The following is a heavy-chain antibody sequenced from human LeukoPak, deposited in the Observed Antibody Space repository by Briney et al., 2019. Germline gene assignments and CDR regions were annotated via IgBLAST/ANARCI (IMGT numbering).Heavy chain of an antibody. Sequence: PSETLSLTCTVSGGSISSGSYYWGWIRQPPGKGLEWIGNIYYSGSTYYNPSLKSPVSISVDTSKNQFSLKLTSVTAAYTAVYYCARAPEYGLYYFDYWGQGTLVTVSS. CDR1: GGSISSGSYY. D-gene: IGHD1-14*01. V-gene: IGHV4-39*07. CDR2: IYYSGST. J-gene: IGHJ4*02. CDR3: ARAPEYGLYYFDY.